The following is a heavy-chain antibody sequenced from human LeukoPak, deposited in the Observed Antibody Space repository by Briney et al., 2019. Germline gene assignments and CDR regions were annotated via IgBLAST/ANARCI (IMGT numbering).Heavy chain of an antibody. V-gene: IGHV3-49*04. CDR1: GFTFGDYA. D-gene: IGHD1-26*01. J-gene: IGHJ6*03. CDR2: IRSKAYGGTT. Sequence: GGSLRLSCTASGFTFGDYAMSWARQAPGKGLEWVGFIRSKAYGGTTEYAASVKGRFTISRDDSKGIAYLQMNSLKTEDTAVYYCTKNYYISYYYYYMDVWGKGTTVTVSS. CDR3: TKNYYISYYYYYMDV.